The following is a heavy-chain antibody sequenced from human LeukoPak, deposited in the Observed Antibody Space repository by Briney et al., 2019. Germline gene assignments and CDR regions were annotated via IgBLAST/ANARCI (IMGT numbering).Heavy chain of an antibody. CDR2: LNPIGGST. V-gene: IGHV1-46*01. D-gene: IGHD4-17*01. CDR3: ARDPTGNTFDY. J-gene: IGHJ4*02. CDR1: GYTFPIYY. Sequence: GSVQVSCHASGYTFPIYYMHWVRPAPGQGREWMGILNPIGGSTSYTQKFQGRVTMTTDTSTSTVYMERSSLRSEDRALYYWARDPTGNTFDYCGQGTLVTVSS.